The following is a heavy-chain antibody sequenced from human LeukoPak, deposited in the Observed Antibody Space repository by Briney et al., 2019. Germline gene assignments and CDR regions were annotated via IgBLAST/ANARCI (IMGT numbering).Heavy chain of an antibody. J-gene: IGHJ1*01. CDR2: IYYSGST. D-gene: IGHD2-15*01. V-gene: IGHV4-59*01. CDR1: GGSISSYY. CDR3: ARSRGGYCSGGSCYGLTPAPGQH. Sequence: PSETLSLTCTVSGGSISSYYWSWIRQPPGKGLEWIGYIYYSGSTNYNPSLKSRVTISVDTSKNQFSLKLSSVTAADTAVYYCARSRGGYCSGGSCYGLTPAPGQHWGQGTLVTVSS.